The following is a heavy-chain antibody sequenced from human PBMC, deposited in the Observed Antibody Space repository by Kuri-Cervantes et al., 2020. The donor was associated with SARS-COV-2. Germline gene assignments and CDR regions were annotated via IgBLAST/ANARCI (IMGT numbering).Heavy chain of an antibody. J-gene: IGHJ4*02. D-gene: IGHD2-2*01. CDR2: IYHSGST. Sequence: ESLKISCSVSGYSISSGHCWGWIRQPPGKGLEWIGSIYHSGSTYYNPSLKSRVTISVDTSKNQFSLKLSSVTAADTAVYYCARELGVPAATYFDYWGQGTLVTDSS. V-gene: IGHV4-38-2*02. CDR3: ARELGVPAATYFDY. CDR1: GYSISSGHC.